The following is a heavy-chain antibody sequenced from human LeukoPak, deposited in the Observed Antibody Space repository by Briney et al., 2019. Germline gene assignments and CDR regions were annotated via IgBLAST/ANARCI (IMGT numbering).Heavy chain of an antibody. V-gene: IGHV4-34*01. CDR3: ARAWFGELWTFDP. D-gene: IGHD3-10*01. CDR1: GGSFSGYY. J-gene: IGHJ5*02. Sequence: SETLSLTCAVYGGSFSGYYWSWIRQPPGKGLEWIGEINHSGSTNYNPSLKSRVTISVDTSKNQFSLKLSSVTAADTAVYYCARAWFGELWTFDPWGQGTLVTVSS. CDR2: INHSGST.